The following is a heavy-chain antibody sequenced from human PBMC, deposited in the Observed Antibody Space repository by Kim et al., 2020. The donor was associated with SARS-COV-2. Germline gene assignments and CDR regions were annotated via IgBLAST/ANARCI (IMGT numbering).Heavy chain of an antibody. CDR3: VRDIKPGGAEL. Sequence: GGSLRLSCAASGFNFRDHAMHWVRQDPGKGLEWVAGIYLNSADTGYVDSVKGRFTISRDNAKKSLYLQMNSLRPEDTAFYYCVRDIKPGGAELWGPGTLV. J-gene: IGHJ4*02. V-gene: IGHV3-9*01. CDR2: IYLNSADT. CDR1: GFNFRDHA. D-gene: IGHD1-7*01.